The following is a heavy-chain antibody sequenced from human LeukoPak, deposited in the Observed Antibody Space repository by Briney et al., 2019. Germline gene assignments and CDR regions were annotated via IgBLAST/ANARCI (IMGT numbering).Heavy chain of an antibody. D-gene: IGHD3-9*01. J-gene: IGHJ4*02. V-gene: IGHV3-30-3*01. Sequence: PGGSLRLSCTASAFTFNNFPMHWVRQAPGEGLEWVTLILKDGSDTFYADSVKGRFTISRDNSENTLFLQMNSLRAEDTAIYYCARDFHYFFDYCGQGTLVTVSS. CDR2: ILKDGSDT. CDR1: AFTFNNFP. CDR3: ARDFHYFFDY.